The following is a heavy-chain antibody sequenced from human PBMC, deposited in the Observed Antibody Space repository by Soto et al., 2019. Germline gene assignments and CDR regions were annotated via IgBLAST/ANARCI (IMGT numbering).Heavy chain of an antibody. CDR2: ISYDGSNK. CDR1: GFTFSSYA. CDR3: ARDPPGAVAGTFDY. Sequence: QVQLVESGGGVVQPGRSLRLSCAASGFTFSSYAMHWVRQAPGKGLEWVAVISYDGSNKYYADSVKGRFTISRDNSKNTLYLQMNSLRAEDTAVYYCARDPPGAVAGTFDYWGQGTLDTVSS. V-gene: IGHV3-30-3*01. J-gene: IGHJ4*02. D-gene: IGHD6-19*01.